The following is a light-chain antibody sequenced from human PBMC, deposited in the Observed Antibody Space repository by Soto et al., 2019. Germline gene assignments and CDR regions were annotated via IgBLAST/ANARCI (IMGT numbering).Light chain of an antibody. V-gene: IGKV3-11*01. CDR3: QQRSTWPLT. CDR1: QSVGTY. CDR2: DAS. Sequence: EIVLTQSPATLSLSPGERATLSCRASQSVGTYLAWYQQKPAQAPRLLIYDASNRATGIPARFSGSGSGTDFTLTISTLEPDDFAVYYCQQRSTWPLTFGGGTKVEIK. J-gene: IGKJ4*01.